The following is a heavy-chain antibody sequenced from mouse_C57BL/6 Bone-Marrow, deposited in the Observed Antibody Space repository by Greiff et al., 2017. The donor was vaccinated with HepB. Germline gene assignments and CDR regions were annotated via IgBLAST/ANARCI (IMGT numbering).Heavy chain of an antibody. V-gene: IGHV3-6*01. J-gene: IGHJ1*03. CDR3: ARGGYGYFDV. Sequence: DVKLVESGPGLVKPSQSLSLTCSVTGYSITSGYYWNWIRQFPGNKLEWMGYISYDGSNNYNPSLKNRISITRDTSKNQFFLKLNSVTTEDTATYYCARGGYGYFDVWGTGTTVTVSS. CDR2: ISYDGSN. CDR1: GYSITSGYY.